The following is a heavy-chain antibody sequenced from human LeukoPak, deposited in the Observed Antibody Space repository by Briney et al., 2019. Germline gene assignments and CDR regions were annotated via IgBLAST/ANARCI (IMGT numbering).Heavy chain of an antibody. CDR2: ISAYNGNT. CDR3: ARDLRSGGSFTDAFDI. CDR1: GYTFTSYG. Sequence: VASVKVSCKASGYTFTSYGISWVRPAPGQGLEWMGWISAYNGNTNYAQKLQGRVTMTTDTSTSTAYMELRSLRSDDTAVYYCARDLRSGGSFTDAFDIWGQGTMVTVSS. V-gene: IGHV1-18*01. D-gene: IGHD1-26*01. J-gene: IGHJ3*02.